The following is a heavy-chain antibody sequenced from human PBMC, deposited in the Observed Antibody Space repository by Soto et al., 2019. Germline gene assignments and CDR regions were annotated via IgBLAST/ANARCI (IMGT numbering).Heavy chain of an antibody. J-gene: IGHJ6*02. D-gene: IGHD3-3*01. CDR1: GGSISSSSYY. V-gene: IGHV4-39*01. CDR3: ARSDWFNEDDFWSGPYYYYYGMDV. CDR2: IYYSGST. Sequence: SETLSLTCTVSGGSISSSSYYWGWIRQPPGKGLEWIGSIYYSGSTYYNPSLKSRVTISVDTSKNQFSLKLSSVTAADTAVYYCARSDWFNEDDFWSGPYYYYYGMDVWGQGTTVPSP.